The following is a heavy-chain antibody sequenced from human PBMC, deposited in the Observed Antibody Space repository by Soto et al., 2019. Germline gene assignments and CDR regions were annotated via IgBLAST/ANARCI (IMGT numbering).Heavy chain of an antibody. J-gene: IGHJ6*02. D-gene: IGHD3-10*01. CDR1: GFTFSNAW. CDR3: TTLLDPYYYYGMDV. CDR2: IKSKTDGGTT. V-gene: IGHV3-15*07. Sequence: GGSLRLSCAASGFTFSNAWMNWVRQAPGKGLEWVGRIKSKTDGGTTDYAAPVKGRFTISRDDSKNTLYLQMNSLKTEDTAVYYCTTLLDPYYYYGMDVWGQGTTVTVSS.